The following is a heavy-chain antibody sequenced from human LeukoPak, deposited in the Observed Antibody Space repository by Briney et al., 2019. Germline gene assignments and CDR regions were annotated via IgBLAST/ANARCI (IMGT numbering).Heavy chain of an antibody. J-gene: IGHJ4*02. V-gene: IGHV4-39*07. CDR3: ASSRGGCSSTSCYDY. CDR2: IYYSGST. D-gene: IGHD2-2*01. CDR1: GGSISSSSYY. Sequence: SETLSLTCTVSGGSISSSSYYWGWIRQPPGKGLEWIGSIYYSGSTNYNPSLKSRVTISVDTSKNQFSLKLSSVTAADTAVYYCASSRGGCSSTSCYDYWGQGTPVTVSS.